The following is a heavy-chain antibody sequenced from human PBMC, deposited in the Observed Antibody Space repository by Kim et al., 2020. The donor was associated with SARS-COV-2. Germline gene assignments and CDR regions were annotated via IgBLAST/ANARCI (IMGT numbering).Heavy chain of an antibody. CDR1: GGSISSGGYY. CDR2: IYYSGST. J-gene: IGHJ6*02. Sequence: SETLSLTCTVSGGSISSGGYYWSWIRQHPGKGLEWIGYIYYSGSTYYNPSLKSRVTISVDTSKNQFSLKLSSVTAADTAVYYCAREGYSGYDSLGPSGMDVWGQGTTVTVSS. CDR3: AREGYSGYDSLGPSGMDV. D-gene: IGHD5-12*01. V-gene: IGHV4-31*03.